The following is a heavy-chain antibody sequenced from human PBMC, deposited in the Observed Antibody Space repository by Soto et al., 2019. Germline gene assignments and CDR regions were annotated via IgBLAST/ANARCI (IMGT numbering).Heavy chain of an antibody. CDR2: INPSGGST. D-gene: IGHD5-18*01. V-gene: IGHV1-46*01. CDR1: GYTFTSYY. CDR3: ARDGYSYGSMHAFDI. J-gene: IGHJ3*02. Sequence: ASVKVSCTASGYTFTSYYMHWVRQAPGQGLEWMGIINPSGGSTSYAQKFQGRVTMTRDTSTSTVYMELSSLRSEDTAVYYCARDGYSYGSMHAFDIWGQGTMVTVSS.